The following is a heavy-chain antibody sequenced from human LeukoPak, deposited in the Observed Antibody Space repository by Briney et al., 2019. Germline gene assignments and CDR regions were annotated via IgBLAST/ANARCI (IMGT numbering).Heavy chain of an antibody. CDR2: ISGSGGST. D-gene: IGHD2-2*02. V-gene: IGHV3-23*01. CDR1: GFTFSSYA. CDR3: AKDIVGCGSTSCYMVDY. Sequence: GGSLRLSCAASGFTFSSYAMSWVRQAPGKGLEWVSAISGSGGSTYYADSVKGRFTISRDNSKNTLYLQMNSLRAEDTAVYYCAKDIVGCGSTSCYMVDYWGQGTLVTVSS. J-gene: IGHJ4*02.